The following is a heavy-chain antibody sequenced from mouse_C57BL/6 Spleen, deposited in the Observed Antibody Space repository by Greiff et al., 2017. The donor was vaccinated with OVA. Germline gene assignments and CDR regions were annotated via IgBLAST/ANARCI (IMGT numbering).Heavy chain of an antibody. CDR2: ISSGSSTI. Sequence: EVKVVESGGGLVKPGGSLKLSCAASGFTFSDYGMHWVRQAPEKGLEWVAYISSGSSTIYYADTVKGRFTISRDNAKNTLFLQMTSLRSEDTAMYYCAKDYGSSPNYAMDYWGQGTSVTVSS. CDR1: GFTFSDYG. J-gene: IGHJ4*01. V-gene: IGHV5-17*01. D-gene: IGHD1-1*01. CDR3: AKDYGSSPNYAMDY.